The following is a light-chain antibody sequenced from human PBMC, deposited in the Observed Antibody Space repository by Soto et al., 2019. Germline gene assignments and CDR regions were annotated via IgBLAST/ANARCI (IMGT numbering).Light chain of an antibody. CDR1: SSNIGAGYD. Sequence: QSVLTQPPSVSGAPGQRVTISCTGSSSNIGAGYDVHWYQQLPRRAPKLLIYSDNNRPSGVPDRFSGSKSGTSASLAITGLQPEDEADYYCGSYSSTDTPFVFGTGTKVTVL. CDR2: SDN. V-gene: IGLV1-40*01. CDR3: GSYSSTDTPFV. J-gene: IGLJ1*01.